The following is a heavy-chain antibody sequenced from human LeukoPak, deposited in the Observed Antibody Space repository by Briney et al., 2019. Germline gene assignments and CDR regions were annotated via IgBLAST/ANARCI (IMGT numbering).Heavy chain of an antibody. V-gene: IGHV3-15*01. Sequence: PGRSLRLSCAASGFTFSNAWMSWVRQAPGKGLEWVGRIKSKTDGGTTDYAAPVKGRFTISRDDSKNTLYLQMNSLKTEDTAVYYCTIEGYSSSWYFDYWGQGTLVTVSS. CDR2: IKSKTDGGTT. J-gene: IGHJ4*02. CDR1: GFTFSNAW. CDR3: TIEGYSSSWYFDY. D-gene: IGHD6-13*01.